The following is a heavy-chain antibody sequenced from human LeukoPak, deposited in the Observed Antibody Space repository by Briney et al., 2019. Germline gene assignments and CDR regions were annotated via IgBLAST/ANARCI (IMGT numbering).Heavy chain of an antibody. D-gene: IGHD2-21*02. CDR2: ISYDGSNK. V-gene: IGHV3-30*18. J-gene: IGHJ3*02. Sequence: TGGSLRLSCAASGFTFSSYGMHWVRQAPGKGLEWVAVISYDGSNKYCADSAKGRFTISRDNSKNTLYLQMNSLRAEDTAVYYCAKAICGGDCFGAFDIWGQGTMVTVSS. CDR1: GFTFSSYG. CDR3: AKAICGGDCFGAFDI.